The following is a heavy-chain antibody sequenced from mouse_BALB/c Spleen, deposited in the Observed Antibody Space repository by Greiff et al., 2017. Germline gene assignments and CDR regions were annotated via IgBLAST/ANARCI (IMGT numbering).Heavy chain of an antibody. D-gene: IGHD1-1*01. CDR3: ARHYGSSYGGYYFDY. J-gene: IGHJ2*01. CDR2: INPGSGGT. Sequence: QVQLKQSGAELVRPGTSVKVSCKASGYAFTNYLIEWVKQRPGQGLEWIGVINPGSGGTNYNEKFKGKATLTADKSSSTAYMQLSSLTSDDSAVYFCARHYGSSYGGYYFDYWGQGTTLTVSS. CDR1: GYAFTNYL. V-gene: IGHV1-54*01.